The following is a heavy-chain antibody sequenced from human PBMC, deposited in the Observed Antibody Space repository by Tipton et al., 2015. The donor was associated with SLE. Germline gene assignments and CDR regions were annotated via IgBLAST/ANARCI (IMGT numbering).Heavy chain of an antibody. Sequence: TLSLTCTVSGGSISSYYWSWFRQPPGKGLEWIGYIYYSGSTNYNPSLKGRVTITVDTSKNQFSLKLSSVTAADTAVYYCARDPKGWFDPWGQGTLVTVSS. V-gene: IGHV4-59*01. CDR1: GGSISSYY. J-gene: IGHJ5*02. CDR2: IYYSGST. CDR3: ARDPKGWFDP.